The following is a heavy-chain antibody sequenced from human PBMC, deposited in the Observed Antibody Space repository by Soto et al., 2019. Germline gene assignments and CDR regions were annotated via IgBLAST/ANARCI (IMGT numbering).Heavy chain of an antibody. CDR3: ASDLSGRADV. V-gene: IGHV3-74*01. D-gene: IGHD3-10*01. Sequence: GGPLRLSCAASGFCFSSYWMHWVRQVPGKGLVWVTRMNEDGGTTDYADSVKGRFTISRDNAKNTLYLQMNSLRVEDTAVYYCASDLSGRADVWGQGTTVTVSS. CDR1: GFCFSSYW. CDR2: MNEDGGTT. J-gene: IGHJ6*02.